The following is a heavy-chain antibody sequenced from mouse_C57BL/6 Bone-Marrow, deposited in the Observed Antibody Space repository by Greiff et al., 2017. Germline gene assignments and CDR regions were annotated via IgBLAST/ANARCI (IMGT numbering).Heavy chain of an antibody. Sequence: VQLQQSGAELVRPGASVKLSCTASGFNIKDDYMHWVKQRPEQGLEWIGWIDPENGATEYASKFQGKATITADTSYNTAYLQLSSLTSEDTAVYYCTTYYYGSSFFDYWGQGTTLTVSS. CDR2: IDPENGAT. V-gene: IGHV14-4*01. D-gene: IGHD1-1*01. CDR1: GFNIKDDY. J-gene: IGHJ2*01. CDR3: TTYYYGSSFFDY.